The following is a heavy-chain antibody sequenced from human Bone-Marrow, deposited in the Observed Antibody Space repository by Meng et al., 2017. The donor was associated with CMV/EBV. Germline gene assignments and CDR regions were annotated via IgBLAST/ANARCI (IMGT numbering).Heavy chain of an antibody. CDR2: INPNSGGT. CDR1: GYTFTGYY. J-gene: IGHJ6*02. V-gene: IGHV1-2*02. D-gene: IGHD4-17*01. CDR3: ARADYGDTYYYGMDV. Sequence: SVKVSCKASGYTFTGYYMHWVRQAPGQGLEWMGWINPNSGGTNYAQKFQGRVTMTRDTSISTAYMELSRLRSDDTAVYYCARADYGDTYYYGMDVWGQGTTVTVSS.